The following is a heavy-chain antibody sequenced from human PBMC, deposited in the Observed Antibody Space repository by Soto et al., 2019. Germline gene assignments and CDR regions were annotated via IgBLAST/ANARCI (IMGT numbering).Heavy chain of an antibody. V-gene: IGHV1-46*01. CDR3: ARGGHVVVVTAALDY. Sequence: QVQLMQSGAEVKKPGASVKVSCKASGDTFTDYYIHWVRQAPGQGLEWMGTVNPSGGHTTYAQHFLGRVTMTRDPSTSTTSMELTSLTSDDTAIYYCARGGHVVVVTAALDYWGQGTLVTVSS. CDR2: VNPSGGHT. D-gene: IGHD2-21*02. CDR1: GDTFTDYY. J-gene: IGHJ4*02.